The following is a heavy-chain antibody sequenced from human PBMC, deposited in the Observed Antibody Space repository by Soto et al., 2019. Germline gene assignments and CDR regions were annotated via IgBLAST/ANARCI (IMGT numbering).Heavy chain of an antibody. CDR2: LSGNAEST. Sequence: GGFLRLSWGASWFTISSFALSRVRQTPGKGLEWVSGLSGNAESTYDADSVRGRFIISRDNSNNTLFLQMNSLRAEDTAVYYCARSHDYNYGGSGGQNDYWGRGTLVTVSS. V-gene: IGHV3-23*01. CDR1: WFTISSFA. CDR3: ARSHDYNYGGSGGQNDY. D-gene: IGHD4-4*01. J-gene: IGHJ4*02.